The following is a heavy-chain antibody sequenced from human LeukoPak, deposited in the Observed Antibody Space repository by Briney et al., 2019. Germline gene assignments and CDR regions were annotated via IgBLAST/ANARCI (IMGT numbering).Heavy chain of an antibody. V-gene: IGHV1-69*05. CDR3: ARGVGRIVATIKRYGEPYYFDY. CDR2: IIPIFGTA. J-gene: IGHJ4*02. CDR1: GGTFSSYA. D-gene: IGHD5-12*01. Sequence: ASVKVSCKASGGTFSSYAISWVRQAPGQGLEWMGRIIPIFGTANYAQKFQGRVTITTDESTSTAYMELSSLRSEDTAVYYCARGVGRIVATIKRYGEPYYFDYWGQGTLVTVSS.